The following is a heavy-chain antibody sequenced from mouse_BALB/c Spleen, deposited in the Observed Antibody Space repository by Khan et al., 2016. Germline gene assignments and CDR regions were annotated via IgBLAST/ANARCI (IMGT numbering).Heavy chain of an antibody. CDR2: INTNTGEP. D-gene: IGHD1-1*01. J-gene: IGHJ3*01. CDR1: AYTFTNYG. V-gene: IGHV9-3*02. Sequence: QIQLVQSGPELKKPGETVKISCKASAYTFTNYGMNWVKQAPGKGLKWMGWINTNTGEPTYAEEFKGHFVFSLETSASTAYLHINNLKNEDTATXFCAEDYYGSNWFAYWGQGTLVTVSA. CDR3: AEDYYGSNWFAY.